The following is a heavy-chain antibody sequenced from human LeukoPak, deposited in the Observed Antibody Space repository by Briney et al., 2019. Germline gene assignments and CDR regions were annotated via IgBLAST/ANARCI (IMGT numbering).Heavy chain of an antibody. J-gene: IGHJ6*04. CDR1: GGTFSSYA. Sequence: GASVKVSCKASGGTFSSYAISWVRQAPGQGLEWMGGIIPIFGTANYAQKFQGRVTITADKPTSTAYMELSSLRSEDTAVYYCASEVVVPAAMWGDYYYYGMDVWGKGTTVTVSS. CDR3: ASEVVVPAAMWGDYYYYGMDV. CDR2: IIPIFGTA. D-gene: IGHD2-2*01. V-gene: IGHV1-69*06.